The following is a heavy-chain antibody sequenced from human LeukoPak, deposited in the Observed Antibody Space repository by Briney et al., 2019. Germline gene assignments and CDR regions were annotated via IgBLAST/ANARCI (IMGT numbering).Heavy chain of an antibody. J-gene: IGHJ4*02. CDR1: GFTFSSHA. CDR3: AKEDSSGCPDY. D-gene: IGHD6-19*01. CDR2: IGGSGGNT. V-gene: IGHV3-23*01. Sequence: QSGGSLRLSCAASGFTFSSHAMSWVRQAPGKGLEWVSAIGGSGGNTYYADSVKGRFTISRDNSKNTLYLQVNSLRAEDTAVYYCAKEDSSGCPDYWGQGTLVTVSS.